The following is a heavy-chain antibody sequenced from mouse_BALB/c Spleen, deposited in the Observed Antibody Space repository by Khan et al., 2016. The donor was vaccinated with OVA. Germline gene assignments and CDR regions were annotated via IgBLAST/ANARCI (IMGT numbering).Heavy chain of an antibody. CDR2: IWSDGET. CDR1: GFSLTSYC. CDR3: ARNTQMITTVMDY. D-gene: IGHD2-4*01. V-gene: IGHV2-6*02. Sequence: QVQLKQSGPGLVAPSQSLSITCTASGFSLTSYCVHWVRQPPGKGLEWLVVIWSDGETTDNSTNISRLSISKENSKCQASLKMNSLQTDDTAMYYCARNTQMITTVMDYWGQGTSVTVSA. J-gene: IGHJ4*01.